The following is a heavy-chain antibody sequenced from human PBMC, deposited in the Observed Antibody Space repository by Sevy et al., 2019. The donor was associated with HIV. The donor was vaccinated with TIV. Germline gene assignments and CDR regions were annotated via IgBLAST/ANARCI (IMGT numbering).Heavy chain of an antibody. CDR1: EFTSRAFA. CDR2: ISGSGGHT. D-gene: IGHD1-1*01. J-gene: IGHJ5*02. V-gene: IGHV3-23*01. CDR3: AKPNWSFRADWFDT. Sequence: GGSLRLSCTVTEFTSRAFAMSWVRQTPEKGLEWVSSISGSGGHTHYADSVKGRFTISRDKSQGTVYLQMNSLAVDDTAVYYCAKPNWSFRADWFDTWGQGTLVTVSS.